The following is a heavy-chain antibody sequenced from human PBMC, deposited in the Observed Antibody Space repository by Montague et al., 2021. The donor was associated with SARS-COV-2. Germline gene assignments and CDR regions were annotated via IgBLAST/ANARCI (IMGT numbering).Heavy chain of an antibody. D-gene: IGHD5-18*01. Sequence: SETLSLTCTVSGGSISSSSYYWGWLRQPPGKGLEWIGSIYYSGSTYYNASLKSRVTISVDTSKNQFSLKLTSVTAADTAVYYCARHGGHSYAQFAYWGQGTLVIVSS. J-gene: IGHJ4*02. CDR3: ARHGGHSYAQFAY. CDR2: IYYSGST. V-gene: IGHV4-39*01. CDR1: GGSISSSSYY.